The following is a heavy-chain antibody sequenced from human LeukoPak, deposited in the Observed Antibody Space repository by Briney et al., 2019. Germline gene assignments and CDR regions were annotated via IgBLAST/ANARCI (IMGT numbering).Heavy chain of an antibody. D-gene: IGHD3-22*01. CDR2: IIPIFGTA. CDR1: GGTFSSYA. J-gene: IGHJ4*02. CDR3: ARAYYDSSGYSYYYFDY. V-gene: IGHV1-69*05. Sequence: SVKVSCKASGGTFSSYAISWVRRAPGQGLEWMGGIIPIFGTANYAQKFQGRVTITTDESTSTAYMELGSLRSEDTAVYYCARAYYDSSGYSYYYFDYWGQGTLVTVSS.